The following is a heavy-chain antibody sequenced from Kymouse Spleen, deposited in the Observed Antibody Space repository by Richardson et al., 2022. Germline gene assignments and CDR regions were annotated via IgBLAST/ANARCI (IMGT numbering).Heavy chain of an antibody. CDR2: IYYSGST. CDR1: GGSISSSSYY. CDR3: ARGYSSSSGDY. D-gene: IGHD6-6*01. J-gene: IGHJ4*02. V-gene: IGHV4-39*01. Sequence: QLQLQESGPGLVKPSETLSLTCTVSGGSISSSSYYWGWIRQPPGKGLEWIGSIYYSGSTYYNPSLKSRVTISVDTSKNQFSLKLSSVTAADTAVYYCARGYSSSSGDYWGQGTLVTVSS.